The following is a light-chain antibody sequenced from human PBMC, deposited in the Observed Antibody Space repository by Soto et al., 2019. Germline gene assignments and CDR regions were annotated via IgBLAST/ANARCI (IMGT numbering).Light chain of an antibody. CDR2: DAS. CDR1: ESISSW. V-gene: IGKV1-5*01. CDR3: QQYNNWPPIT. Sequence: DIQMTQSPSTLSASVGDRVTITCRASESISSWLAWYQQKPGKAPKLLIYDASTLESGVPSRFIGSGSGTEFTLTTSSLQSEDFAVYYCQQYNNWPPITFGQGTRLEIK. J-gene: IGKJ5*01.